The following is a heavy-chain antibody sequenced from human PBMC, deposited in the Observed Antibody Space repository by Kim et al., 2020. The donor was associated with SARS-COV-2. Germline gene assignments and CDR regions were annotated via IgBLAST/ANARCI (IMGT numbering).Heavy chain of an antibody. Sequence: LSLTCAASGFSLSDYYMTWVRQAPGKGLEWVANIKHSGTEKNYVDSVKGRFTVSRDNAKNSLYLQMSSLRAEDTAVYYCARDYYGFLNHWGLGTLVTVSS. D-gene: IGHD3-10*01. V-gene: IGHV3-7*01. J-gene: IGHJ4*02. CDR2: IKHSGTEK. CDR1: GFSLSDYY. CDR3: ARDYYGFLNH.